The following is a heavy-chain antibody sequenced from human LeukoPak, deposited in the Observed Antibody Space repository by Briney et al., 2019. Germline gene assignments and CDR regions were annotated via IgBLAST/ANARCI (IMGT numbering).Heavy chain of an antibody. D-gene: IGHD7-27*01. V-gene: IGHV4-39*02. J-gene: IGHJ3*02. Sequence: PSETLSLTCPVSGGSVSSSRYYWGWIRQPPGKGLEWIGSIYYTGSTYYKPSLKSRVTISVDASKNQISLKLSSVTAADTAVYYCAKDSGDGAFDIWGQGTMVTVSS. CDR2: IYYTGST. CDR1: GGSVSSSRYY. CDR3: AKDSGDGAFDI.